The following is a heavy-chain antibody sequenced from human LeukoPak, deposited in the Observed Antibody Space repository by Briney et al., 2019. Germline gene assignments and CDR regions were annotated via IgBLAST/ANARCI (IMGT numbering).Heavy chain of an antibody. Sequence: SETLSLTCAVYGGSFSGYFWSWIRQPPGKGLEWIGEINHSGSTNYNPSLKSRVTISVDTSKNQFSLKLNSVTAADTAVYYCASGRPFDYWGQGTLVTVSS. CDR1: GGSFSGYF. J-gene: IGHJ4*02. CDR2: INHSGST. V-gene: IGHV4-34*01. CDR3: ASGRPFDY.